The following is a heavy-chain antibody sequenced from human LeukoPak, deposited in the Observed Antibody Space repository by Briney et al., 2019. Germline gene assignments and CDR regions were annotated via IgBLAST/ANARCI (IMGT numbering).Heavy chain of an antibody. CDR1: GFTFSDYY. D-gene: IGHD2/OR15-2a*01. V-gene: IGHV3-30*18. Sequence: GGSLRLSCAASGFTFSDYYMSWIRQAPGKGLEWVAVISYDGSNKFYADSVKGRFTISRDISKNTLFLQMNSLRAEDTAVYYCAKDSSGGFYQYYFDNWGQGTLVTISS. CDR2: ISYDGSNK. J-gene: IGHJ4*02. CDR3: AKDSSGGFYQYYFDN.